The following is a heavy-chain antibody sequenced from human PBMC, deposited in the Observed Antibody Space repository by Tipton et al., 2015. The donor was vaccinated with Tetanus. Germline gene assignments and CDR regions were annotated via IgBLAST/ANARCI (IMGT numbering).Heavy chain of an antibody. J-gene: IGHJ4*02. CDR2: INGGGNEK. CDR3: VRDFAEFDY. CDR1: GFIFSSSW. Sequence: SLRLSCAVSGFIFSSSWMSWVRQVPGKGLEWVANINGGGNEKYYVDSVKGRFTISRDNAKNSLYLQMNSLRGEDTAVYYCVRDFAEFDYWGQGTLVTVSS. V-gene: IGHV3-7*01.